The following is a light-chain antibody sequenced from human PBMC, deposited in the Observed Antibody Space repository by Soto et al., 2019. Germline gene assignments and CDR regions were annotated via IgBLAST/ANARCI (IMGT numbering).Light chain of an antibody. CDR1: QSISSW. V-gene: IGKV1-5*01. J-gene: IGKJ1*01. Sequence: DIQMTQSPSTLSASVGDRVTITCRASQSISSWLAWYQQKPGKAPKLLIYDASSLESGVTSRFSGSGSVTEFTLTISSLQPDDFATYYCQQYNSYSWTFGQGTNVVIK. CDR2: DAS. CDR3: QQYNSYSWT.